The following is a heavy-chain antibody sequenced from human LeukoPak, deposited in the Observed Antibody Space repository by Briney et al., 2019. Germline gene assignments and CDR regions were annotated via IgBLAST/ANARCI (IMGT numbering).Heavy chain of an antibody. Sequence: KSSETLSLTCTVSGGSVSSGSYYWSWIRQPPGKGLEWIGYIYYSGSTNYNPSLKSRVTISVDTSKNQFSLKLSSVTAADTAVYYCARDSFSSGYYPAYYYYYGMDVWGQGTTVTVSS. J-gene: IGHJ6*02. CDR3: ARDSFSSGYYPAYYYYYGMDV. D-gene: IGHD3-22*01. CDR2: IYYSGST. V-gene: IGHV4-61*01. CDR1: GGSVSSGSYY.